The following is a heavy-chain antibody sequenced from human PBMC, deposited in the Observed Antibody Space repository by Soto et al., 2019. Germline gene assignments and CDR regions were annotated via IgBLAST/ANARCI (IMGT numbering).Heavy chain of an antibody. CDR2: IWYDGSNK. V-gene: IGHV3-33*08. CDR3: ARDLGGYDYVWRSTPFDY. Sequence: GGSLRLSCTTSGFTFNTYGMHWVRQAPGKGLEWVAIIWYDGSNKYYADSVKGRFTISRDNSKNTLYLQMNSLRAEDTAVYYCARDLGGYDYVWRSTPFDYWGQGTLVTVSS. CDR1: GFTFNTYG. D-gene: IGHD3-16*01. J-gene: IGHJ4*02.